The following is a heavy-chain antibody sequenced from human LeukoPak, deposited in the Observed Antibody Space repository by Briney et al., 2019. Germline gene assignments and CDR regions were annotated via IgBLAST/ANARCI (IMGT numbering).Heavy chain of an antibody. V-gene: IGHV3-21*04. Sequence: GGLRLSCAASGFTFSSYTMHWIRQAPGKGLEWVSSISGSNSYIFYADSVKGRFTVSRDNSKNTLYLQMNSLKAEDTAVYYCAKEGPYDSSGFDYWGQGTLVTVSS. J-gene: IGHJ4*02. CDR1: GFTFSSYT. CDR2: ISGSNSYI. D-gene: IGHD3-22*01. CDR3: AKEGPYDSSGFDY.